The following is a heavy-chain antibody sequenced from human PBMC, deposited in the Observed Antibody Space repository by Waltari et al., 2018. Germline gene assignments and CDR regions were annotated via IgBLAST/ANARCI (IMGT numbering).Heavy chain of an antibody. D-gene: IGHD2-2*02. Sequence: EVQLVDSGGGLVQPGGSLRLSCAASGFTYRNYPMTWVRQAPGEGLEWGASISSPGVTIHYAASVKGRFTISSDDSKNTLYLQMHNLRAEDTAVYYCAKGAQYQLLYFYFDSWGQGTLVTVSS. CDR1: GFTYRNYP. V-gene: IGHV3-23*04. CDR2: ISSPGVTI. CDR3: AKGAQYQLLYFYFDS. J-gene: IGHJ4*02.